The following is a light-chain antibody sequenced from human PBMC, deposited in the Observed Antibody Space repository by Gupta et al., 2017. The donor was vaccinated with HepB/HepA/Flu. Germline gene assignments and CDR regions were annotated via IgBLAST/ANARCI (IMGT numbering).Light chain of an antibody. V-gene: IGKV3-15*01. CDR2: GAS. CDR1: QSVSSN. J-gene: IGKJ2*01. CDR3: QHYNNGCKYT. Sequence: EIVMTQSPATLSVSPGARATLSCRASQSVSSNLAWYQQKPGQAPRLLSYGASTRATGIPDRVSGSGSGTEFTLTIRSLQSEDFAVYSCQHYNNGCKYTFGQGTKVEIK.